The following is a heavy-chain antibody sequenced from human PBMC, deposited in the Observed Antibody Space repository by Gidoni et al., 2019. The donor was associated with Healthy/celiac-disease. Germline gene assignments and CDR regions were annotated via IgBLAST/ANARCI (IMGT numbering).Heavy chain of an antibody. D-gene: IGHD3-22*01. J-gene: IGHJ5*02. V-gene: IGHV3-48*03. CDR3: ARETYYYDSSGYSQWFDP. CDR2: ISSSGSTI. CDR1: VFTFSSYE. Sequence: EVQLVESGGGLVQPGGSLRLSCAASVFTFSSYEMNWVRQAPGKGLEWVSYISSSGSTIYYADSVKGRFTISRDNAKNSLYLQMNSLRAEDTAVYYCARETYYYDSSGYSQWFDPWGQGTLVTVSS.